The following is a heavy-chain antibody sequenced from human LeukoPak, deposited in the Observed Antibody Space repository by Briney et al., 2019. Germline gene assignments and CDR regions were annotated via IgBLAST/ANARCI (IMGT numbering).Heavy chain of an antibody. J-gene: IGHJ4*02. CDR2: IIPILGIA. CDR3: ARDAYYYGSGTAQEDY. CDR1: GGTFSSYA. Sequence: ASVKVSCKASGGTFSSYAISWVRQAPGQGLEWMGRIIPILGIANYAQKFQGRVTITADKSTSTAYMELRSLRSDDTAVYYCARDAYYYGSGTAQEDYWGQGTLVTVSS. V-gene: IGHV1-69*04. D-gene: IGHD3-10*01.